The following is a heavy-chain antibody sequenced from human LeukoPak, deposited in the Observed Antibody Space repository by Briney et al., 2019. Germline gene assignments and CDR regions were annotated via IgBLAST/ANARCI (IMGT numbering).Heavy chain of an antibody. D-gene: IGHD4-23*01. CDR3: ARGNPRYYYYYGMDV. CDR2: IYYSGST. CDR1: GGSISSSSYY. Sequence: PSETLSLTCTVSGGSISSSSYYWGWIRQPPGKGLEWIGSIYYSGSTYYNPSLKSRVTISVDTSKNQFSLKLSSVTAADTAVYYCARGNPRYYYYYGMDVWGQGTTVTVSS. V-gene: IGHV4-39*07. J-gene: IGHJ6*02.